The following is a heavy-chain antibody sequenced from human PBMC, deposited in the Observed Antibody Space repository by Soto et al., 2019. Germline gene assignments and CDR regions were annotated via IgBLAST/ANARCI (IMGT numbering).Heavy chain of an antibody. D-gene: IGHD1-26*01. CDR1: GGTFSSYA. CDR2: IIPIFGTA. Sequence: QVQLVQSGAEVKKPGSSVKVSCKASGGTFSSYAISWVRQAPGQGLEWMGGIIPIFGTANYAQQFQGRVTITADESTSTAYMELSSLRSEDTAVYYCSREIRWAQYYFDYWGQGTLVTVSS. V-gene: IGHV1-69*01. J-gene: IGHJ4*02. CDR3: SREIRWAQYYFDY.